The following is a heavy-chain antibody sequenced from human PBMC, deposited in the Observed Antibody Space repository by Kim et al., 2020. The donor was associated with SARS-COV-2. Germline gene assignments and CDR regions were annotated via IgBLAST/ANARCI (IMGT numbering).Heavy chain of an antibody. CDR3: ARHNTGGGSWDWYFDI. D-gene: IGHD5-18*01. Sequence: SEILSLTCSVSGGSTNSSNCYWAWIRQPPGKGLEWIGSIYYSGNTYNNPSLKSRVTISVDTSKNRFSLRLNSVTATDTAVYYCARHNTGGGSWDWYFDIWGRGTLVTVSS. J-gene: IGHJ2*01. CDR1: GGSTNSSNCY. V-gene: IGHV4-39*01. CDR2: IYYSGNT.